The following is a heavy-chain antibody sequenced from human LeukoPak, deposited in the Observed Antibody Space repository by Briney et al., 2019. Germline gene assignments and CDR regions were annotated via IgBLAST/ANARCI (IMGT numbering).Heavy chain of an antibody. CDR2: FDPEDGET. CDR3: ATATQSIAARRWFDP. CDR1: RYTLTELS. J-gene: IGHJ5*02. D-gene: IGHD6-6*01. V-gene: IGHV1-24*01. Sequence: ASVKVSCKVSRYTLTELSMDWMRQARGKGLEWRGGFDPEDGETIYAQKFQGRVTMTEDTSTDTAYMELSSLRSEDTAVYYCATATQSIAARRWFDPWGQGTLVTVSS.